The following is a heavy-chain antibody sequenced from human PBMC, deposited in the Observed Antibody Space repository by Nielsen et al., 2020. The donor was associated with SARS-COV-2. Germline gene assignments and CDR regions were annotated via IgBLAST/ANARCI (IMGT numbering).Heavy chain of an antibody. CDR1: GFTVSSNY. D-gene: IGHD3-10*01. V-gene: IGHV3-53*01. CDR3: AKGEYGSGSYYYYYGMDV. J-gene: IGHJ6*02. CDR2: IYSGGST. Sequence: GESLKISCAASGFTVSSNYMSWVRQAPGKGLEWVSVIYSGGSTYYADSVKGRFTISRDNSKNTLYLQMNSLRAEDTAVYYCAKGEYGSGSYYYYYGMDVWGQGTTVTVSS.